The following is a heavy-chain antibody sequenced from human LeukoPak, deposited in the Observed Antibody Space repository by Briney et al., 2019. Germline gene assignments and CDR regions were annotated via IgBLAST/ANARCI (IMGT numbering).Heavy chain of an antibody. CDR1: GASISSSNYY. V-gene: IGHV3-21*01. CDR3: ARDAPAGRYITQHNWFDP. D-gene: IGHD3-10*01. CDR2: ISSSSSSYI. J-gene: IGHJ5*02. Sequence: PSETLSLTCAVSGASISSSNYYWGWVRQAPGKGLEWVSSISSSSSSYIYYADSVKGRFTISRDNAKNSLYLQMNSLRAEDTAVYYCARDAPAGRYITQHNWFDPWGQGTLVTVSS.